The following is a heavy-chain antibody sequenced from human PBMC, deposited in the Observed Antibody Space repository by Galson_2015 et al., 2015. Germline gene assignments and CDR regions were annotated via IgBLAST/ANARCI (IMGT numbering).Heavy chain of an antibody. V-gene: IGHV3-23*01. J-gene: IGHJ4*02. CDR3: AKTGRSWYGDY. D-gene: IGHD6-13*01. CDR1: GYTFSSYA. Sequence: SLRLSCAASGYTFSSYAMSWVRQAPEKGLEWVSAISGSGGSTYYADSVKGRFTISRDNSKNTLYLQMNSLRAEDTAVYYCAKTGRSWYGDYWGQGTLVTVSS. CDR2: ISGSGGST.